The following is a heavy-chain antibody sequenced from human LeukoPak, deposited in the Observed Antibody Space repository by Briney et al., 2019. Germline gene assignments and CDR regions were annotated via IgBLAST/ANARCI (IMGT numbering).Heavy chain of an antibody. D-gene: IGHD5-24*01. CDR2: IIPIFGTA. CDR1: GGTFSSYA. V-gene: IGHV1-69*05. CDR3: ASSIVRDGYFRYFDY. Sequence: SVTVSCKASGGTFSSYAISWVRQAPGQGLEWVGGIIPIFGTANYAQKFQGRVTITTDESTSTAYMELSSLRSEDTAVYYCASSIVRDGYFRYFDYWGQGTLVTVSS. J-gene: IGHJ4*02.